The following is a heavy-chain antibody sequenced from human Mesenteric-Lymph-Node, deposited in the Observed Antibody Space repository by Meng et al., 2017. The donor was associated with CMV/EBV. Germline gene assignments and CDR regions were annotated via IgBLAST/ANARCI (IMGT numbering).Heavy chain of an antibody. CDR2: ISYDGGNK. CDR1: GFTFSSYA. J-gene: IGHJ4*02. D-gene: IGHD3-22*01. Sequence: GESLKISCAASGFTFSSYAMHWVRQAPGKGLEWVAVISYDGGNKYYADSVKGRFTISRDNSKNTLYLQMNSLRAEDTAVYYCARDSYYYDSSGYWGYWGQGTLVTVSS. V-gene: IGHV3-30*04. CDR3: ARDSYYYDSSGYWGY.